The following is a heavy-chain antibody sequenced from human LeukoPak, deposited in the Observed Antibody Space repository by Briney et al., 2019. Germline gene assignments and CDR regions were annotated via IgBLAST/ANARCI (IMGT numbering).Heavy chain of an antibody. Sequence: GGSLRLSCAASGFTFGSYTMHWVRHAPGKGLEYVSAITGNGGSKYHATSVKGRFSVSRDNSKNTLYLQMGGLTADDMAVYYCARGPSSPFYMDVWGKGTTVTFSS. CDR3: ARGPSSPFYMDV. V-gene: IGHV3-64*01. CDR1: GFTFGSYT. CDR2: ITGNGGSK. J-gene: IGHJ6*03.